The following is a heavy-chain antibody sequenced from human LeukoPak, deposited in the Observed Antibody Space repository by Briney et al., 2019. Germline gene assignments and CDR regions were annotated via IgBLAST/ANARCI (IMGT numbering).Heavy chain of an antibody. V-gene: IGHV3-11*01. CDR3: ARDLLGMLFPYY. D-gene: IGHD2-21*01. J-gene: IGHJ4*02. Sequence: KPGGSLRLSCAASGFNFSDYYMSWMRQAPGRGLEWVSYMSISGDTIYYADSMKGRFTISRDNAKNSLYLQMNSLRAEDTAVYYCARDLLGMLFPYYWGQGTLVTVSS. CDR1: GFNFSDYY. CDR2: MSISGDTI.